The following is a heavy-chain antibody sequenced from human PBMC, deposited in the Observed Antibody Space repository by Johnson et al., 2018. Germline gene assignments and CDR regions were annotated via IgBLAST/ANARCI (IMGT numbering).Heavy chain of an antibody. D-gene: IGHD6-19*01. Sequence: QVQLVQSGGGVVHPGRSXRLSCAASGLSFSTYGMHWVRQAPGKGLEWVSIISYDGSNKYYADSVKGRFTISRDNSKDTLYLQMNNLRPEDTAVYYCSEAQFMSVAGSGSFDIWGQGTMVTVSS. J-gene: IGHJ3*02. CDR3: SEAQFMSVAGSGSFDI. CDR2: ISYDGSNK. CDR1: GLSFSTYG. V-gene: IGHV3-30*18.